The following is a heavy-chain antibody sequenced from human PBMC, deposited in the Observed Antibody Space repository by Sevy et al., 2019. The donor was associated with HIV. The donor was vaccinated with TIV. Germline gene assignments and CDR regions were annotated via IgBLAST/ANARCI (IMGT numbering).Heavy chain of an antibody. CDR3: GRDLADRYCSSTSCPRDGMDV. J-gene: IGHJ6*02. CDR1: GFTFSSYG. D-gene: IGHD2-2*01. Sequence: GGSLRLSCAASGFTFSSYGMHWVRQAPGKGLEWVAVIWYDGSNKYYADSVKGRLTISGDNSKNTLYLQMNSLRAEDTAVYYCGRDLADRYCSSTSCPRDGMDVWGQGTTVTVSS. CDR2: IWYDGSNK. V-gene: IGHV3-33*01.